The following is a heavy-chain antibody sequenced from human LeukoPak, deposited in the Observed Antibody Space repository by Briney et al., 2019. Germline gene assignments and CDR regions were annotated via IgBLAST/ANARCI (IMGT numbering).Heavy chain of an antibody. CDR1: RFIVRSNY. D-gene: IGHD2-15*01. Sequence: GGSLRLSCAASRFIVRSNYMSWVRQAPGKGLEWVSFIYSGGTIYYSASVKGRFTLSRDDSKNTLYLQMNSLRAADTAVYYCASIAEWQLRGAFDLWGQGTLITVSS. J-gene: IGHJ3*01. V-gene: IGHV3-53*01. CDR2: IYSGGTI. CDR3: ASIAEWQLRGAFDL.